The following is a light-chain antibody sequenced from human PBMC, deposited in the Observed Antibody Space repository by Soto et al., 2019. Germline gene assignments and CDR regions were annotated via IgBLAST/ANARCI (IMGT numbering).Light chain of an antibody. CDR1: QTFSSN. V-gene: IGKV3-15*01. J-gene: IGKJ5*01. CDR2: GAS. Sequence: EIVLTQSPGTLSLSPGERATLSCRGSQTFSSNLAWYQHKPGQAPRLLIYGASTTATDVPPRFSGSGSGTEFTLTISNLQSEDFAVYYCQQYNDWPRTFGQGTRLEIK. CDR3: QQYNDWPRT.